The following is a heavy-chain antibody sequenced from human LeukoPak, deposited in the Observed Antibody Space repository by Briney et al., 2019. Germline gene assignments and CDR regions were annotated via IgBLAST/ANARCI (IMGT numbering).Heavy chain of an antibody. D-gene: IGHD3-22*01. CDR2: IIPILGIA. CDR1: GGTFSSYA. V-gene: IGHV1-69*04. Sequence: SVKVSRKASGGTFSSYAISWVRQAPGQGLEWMGRIIPILGIANYAQKFQGRVTITADKSTSTAYMELSSLRSEDTAVYYCARVIVEDYYYGMDVWGQGTTVTVSS. J-gene: IGHJ6*02. CDR3: ARVIVEDYYYGMDV.